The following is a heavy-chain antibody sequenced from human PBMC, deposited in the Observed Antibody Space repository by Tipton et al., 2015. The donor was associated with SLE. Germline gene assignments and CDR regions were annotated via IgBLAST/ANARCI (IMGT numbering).Heavy chain of an antibody. CDR2: ISTYNSNT. CDR1: GYIFTTYD. J-gene: IGHJ4*02. V-gene: IGHV1-18*01. Sequence: QLVQSGAEVKKPGASAKVSCKASGYIFTTYDITWGRQAPGQGLEWMGWISTYNSNTNYAQKVQGRVTMTTDTSTSTAYLELRNLRSDDTAVYYCARGDYGDYWGQGTLVTVSS. D-gene: IGHD4-17*01. CDR3: ARGDYGDY.